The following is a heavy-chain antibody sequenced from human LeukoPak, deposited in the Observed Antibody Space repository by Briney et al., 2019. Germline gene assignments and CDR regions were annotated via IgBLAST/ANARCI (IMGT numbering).Heavy chain of an antibody. Sequence: SETLSLTCTVSGGSISSSSYYWGWIRQPPGKGLEWIGNIFYSGNTNYNPSLKSRVTISLDTSKEQFSLKLRSVTAADTAVYYCARVQWGSSWYFDYWGQGILVTVSS. D-gene: IGHD6-13*01. J-gene: IGHJ4*02. CDR3: ARVQWGSSWYFDY. CDR1: GGSISSSSYY. CDR2: IFYSGNT. V-gene: IGHV4-39*07.